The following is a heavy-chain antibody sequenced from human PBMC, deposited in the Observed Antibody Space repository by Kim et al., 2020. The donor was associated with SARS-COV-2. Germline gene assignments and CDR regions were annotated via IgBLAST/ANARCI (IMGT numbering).Heavy chain of an antibody. CDR2: IKRDGSEK. CDR3: ARHENILGSAANDY. V-gene: IGHV3-7*01. D-gene: IGHD6-13*01. Sequence: GGSLRLSCAASGFTFSNYWMSWVRQAPGKGLEWVANIKRDGSEKYYVDSVKGRFTISRDNAKNSLYLQMNSLRAEDTAVYYCARHENILGSAANDYCGQG. J-gene: IGHJ4*02. CDR1: GFTFSNYW.